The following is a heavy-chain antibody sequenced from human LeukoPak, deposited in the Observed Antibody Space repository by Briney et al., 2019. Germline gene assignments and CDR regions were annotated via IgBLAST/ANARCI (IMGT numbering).Heavy chain of an antibody. J-gene: IGHJ5*02. V-gene: IGHV3-53*01. CDR1: GFTVSTNY. CDR3: ARDQNS. Sequence: GGSLRLSCAASGFTVSTNYMSWVRQAPGKRLEWVSVLSGGGNTDYADSVRGRFTVSRDNSKNTLYLQMNSLRAEDTAVYYCARDQNSWGQGTLVTVSS. CDR2: LSGGGNT.